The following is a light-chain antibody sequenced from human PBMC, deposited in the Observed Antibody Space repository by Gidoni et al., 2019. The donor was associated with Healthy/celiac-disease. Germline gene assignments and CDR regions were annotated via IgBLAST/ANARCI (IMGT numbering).Light chain of an antibody. J-gene: IGKJ1*01. V-gene: IGKV4-1*01. CDR2: WAS. Sequence: DIVMTQSPYSLAVSLGERATINCKSSQSVLSSSNNKNYLAWYQQKPGQPPKLLIYWASTRDSGVPDRFSGSGSGTDFTLTISSLQAEDVAVYYCQKYYSTPWTFGQGTKVEIK. CDR1: QSVLSSSNNKNY. CDR3: QKYYSTPWT.